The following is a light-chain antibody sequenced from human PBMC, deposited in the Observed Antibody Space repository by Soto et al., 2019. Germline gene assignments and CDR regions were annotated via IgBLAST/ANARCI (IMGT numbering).Light chain of an antibody. CDR2: DVS. CDR1: ETVSTN. V-gene: IGKV3-15*01. CDR3: QQYNSWPQT. J-gene: IGKJ1*01. Sequence: ETVLTQSPSTLSVSPGERVSLSCRASETVSTNLAWYQQRPGQAPRLLIYDVSTGATGIPARFSGRRSGTEFTLTISSLQSEDLGVYYCQQYNSWPQTFGQGTKVDIK.